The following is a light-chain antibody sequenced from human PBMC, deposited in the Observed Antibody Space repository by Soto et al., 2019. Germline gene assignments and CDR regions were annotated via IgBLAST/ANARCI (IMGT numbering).Light chain of an antibody. CDR3: QHYNDRPLT. J-gene: IGKJ4*01. CDR1: QSISNN. V-gene: IGKV3-15*01. CDR2: GAS. Sequence: EIVMTQSPATLSVSPGERATLSCRASQSISNNLAWYQQKPGQAPRLLIYGASTRATGIPARFCGSGSGTEFTLTISSLQSEDFAVYSCQHYNDRPLTFGGGTKVEIK.